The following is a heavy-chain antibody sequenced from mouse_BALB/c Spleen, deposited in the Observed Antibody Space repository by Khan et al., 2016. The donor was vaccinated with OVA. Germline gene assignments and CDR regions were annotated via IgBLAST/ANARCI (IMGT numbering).Heavy chain of an antibody. V-gene: IGHV5-6-3*01. Sequence: EVHLVESGGGIVQPGGSLKRSCAASGFTISSYGMSSVRQTPDKRLERVATINSNGGSTDYQDSVKRRFTISGDNAKNALYLQMRSLKSEDTAMYYGAISAKWGQGTTLTVSS. CDR3: AISAK. D-gene: IGHD1-3*01. CDR1: GFTISSYG. CDR2: INSNGGST. J-gene: IGHJ2*01.